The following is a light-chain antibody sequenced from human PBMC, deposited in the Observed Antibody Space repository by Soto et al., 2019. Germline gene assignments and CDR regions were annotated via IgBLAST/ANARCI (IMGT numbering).Light chain of an antibody. J-gene: IGKJ1*01. Sequence: DIQMTQSPSTLSASVGDSVTITCRASQNINSWLAWYQQKPGKAPNLLIYDASTLESGVPSRFSGSGSGTEFTLTISSLQPEDFATYYCQQFHSFSRTFGQGTKVEVK. CDR2: DAS. V-gene: IGKV1-5*01. CDR1: QNINSW. CDR3: QQFHSFSRT.